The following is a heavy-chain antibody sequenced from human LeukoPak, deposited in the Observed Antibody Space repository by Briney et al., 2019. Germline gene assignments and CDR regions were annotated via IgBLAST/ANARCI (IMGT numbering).Heavy chain of an antibody. CDR1: GYIFTSYY. V-gene: IGHV1-46*01. D-gene: IGHD2-15*01. J-gene: IGHJ6*03. CDR3: AREFGHCSGGSCYGMDYYYYMDV. Sequence: ASVKVSCKASGYIFTSYYMYWVRQAPGQGLEWMGIINPSGGSIRYAQKFQGRVTMTRDTSISTAYMELSRLRSDDTAVYYCAREFGHCSGGSCYGMDYYYYMDVWGKGTTVTVSS. CDR2: INPSGGSI.